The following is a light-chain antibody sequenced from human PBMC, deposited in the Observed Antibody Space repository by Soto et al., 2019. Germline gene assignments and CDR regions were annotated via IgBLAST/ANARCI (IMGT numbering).Light chain of an antibody. CDR3: QKTNSFPLT. V-gene: IGKV1-12*01. CDR2: AAS. J-gene: IGKJ4*01. Sequence: DIQMTQSPSSVSASVGDRVTITCRASQGITTWLAWYQQKPGKAPKLLIYAASNLQSGVPSRFSGSGAGTDFTLTISSRQPEDFATYFCQKTNSFPLTFGGGTTVEIK. CDR1: QGITTW.